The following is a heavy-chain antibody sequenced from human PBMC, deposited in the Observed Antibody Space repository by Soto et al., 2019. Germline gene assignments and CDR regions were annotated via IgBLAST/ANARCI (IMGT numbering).Heavy chain of an antibody. Sequence: ASVKVSCKASGYTFTSYAMHWVRQAPGQRLEWMGWINAGNGNTKYSQKFQGRVTITRDTSASTAYMELSSLRSEDTAVYYCARDEYQLLFFDYWGQGTRVTVSS. J-gene: IGHJ4*02. V-gene: IGHV1-3*01. CDR3: ARDEYQLLFFDY. CDR2: INAGNGNT. D-gene: IGHD2-2*01. CDR1: GYTFTSYA.